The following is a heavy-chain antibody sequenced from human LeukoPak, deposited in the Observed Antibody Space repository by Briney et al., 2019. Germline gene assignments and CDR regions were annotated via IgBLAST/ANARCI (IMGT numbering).Heavy chain of an antibody. J-gene: IGHJ5*02. Sequence: SEALSLTCSVSGGSISPYYWGWFRQPPGQGLEWIAYICYSGNTNYNSSLKSRANIAIDTSKNQVSLKLRSVTAADTAVYYCARHLGSERTEFDPWGPGTLVTVSS. CDR2: ICYSGNT. CDR3: ARHLGSERTEFDP. V-gene: IGHV4-59*08. CDR1: GGSISPYY. D-gene: IGHD3-10*01.